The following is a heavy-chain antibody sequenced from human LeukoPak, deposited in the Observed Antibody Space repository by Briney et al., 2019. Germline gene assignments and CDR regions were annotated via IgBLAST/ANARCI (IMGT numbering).Heavy chain of an antibody. V-gene: IGHV3-30*01. D-gene: IGHD4-23*01. CDR3: ARDTTVVTHLDY. CDR1: GFTFSSYA. J-gene: IGHJ4*02. CDR2: ISYDGSNK. Sequence: GGSLRLSCAASGFTFSSYAMHWVRQAPGKGLEWVAVISYDGSNKYYADSVKGRFTISRDNSKNTLYLQMNSLRAGDTAVYYCARDTTVVTHLDYWGQGTLVTVSS.